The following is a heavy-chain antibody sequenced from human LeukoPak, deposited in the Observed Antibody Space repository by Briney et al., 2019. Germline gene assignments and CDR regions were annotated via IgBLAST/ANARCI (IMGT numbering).Heavy chain of an antibody. CDR3: AKDLSWLRFSGMDV. Sequence: PGRSLRLSCAASGFTFDDYAMHWVRQAPGKGLEWVSGISWNSGSIGYADSVKGRFTISRDNAKNSLYLQVNSLRAEDTALYYCAKDLSWLRFSGMDVWGQGTTVTVSS. CDR1: GFTFDDYA. V-gene: IGHV3-9*01. J-gene: IGHJ6*02. D-gene: IGHD5-12*01. CDR2: ISWNSGSI.